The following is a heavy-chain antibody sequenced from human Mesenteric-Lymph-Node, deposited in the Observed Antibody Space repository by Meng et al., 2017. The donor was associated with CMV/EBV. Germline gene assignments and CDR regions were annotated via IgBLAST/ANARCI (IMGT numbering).Heavy chain of an antibody. CDR3: ARGGLGDYGAKVPATN. CDR1: GFRFSSYT. Sequence: GGSLRLSCAPSGFRFSSYTMHWIRQAPGKGLEWVSSITSTTPYIYYADSVKGRFTVSRDNAENSLFLQMNSLRVEDTAVYYCARGGLGDYGAKVPATNWGQGTLVTVSS. V-gene: IGHV3-21*01. D-gene: IGHD4-23*01. J-gene: IGHJ4*02. CDR2: ITSTTPYI.